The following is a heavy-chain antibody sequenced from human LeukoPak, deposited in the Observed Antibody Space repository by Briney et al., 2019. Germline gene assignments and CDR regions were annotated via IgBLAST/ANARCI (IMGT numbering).Heavy chain of an antibody. J-gene: IGHJ5*02. V-gene: IGHV1-18*01. D-gene: IGHD2-2*02. CDR2: ISAYNGNT. Sequence: ASVNVSCKASGYTFTSYGISWVRQAPGQGLEWMGWISAYNGNTNYAQKLQGRVTMTTDTSTSTAYMELRSLRSDDTAVYYCASSLCSSTSCHNRDWFDPWGQGTLVTVSS. CDR3: ASSLCSSTSCHNRDWFDP. CDR1: GYTFTSYG.